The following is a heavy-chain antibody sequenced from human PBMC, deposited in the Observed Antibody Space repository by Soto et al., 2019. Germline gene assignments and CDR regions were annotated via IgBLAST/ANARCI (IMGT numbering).Heavy chain of an antibody. Sequence: GGSLRLSCAASGFTFSNAWMSWVRQAPGMGLEWVGRIKSKTDGGTTDYAAPVKGRFTISRDDSKNTLYLQMNSLKTEDTAVYYCTTDLYCSSTSCYTLYYYYYYGMDVWGQGTTVTVSS. CDR1: GFTFSNAW. CDR3: TTDLYCSSTSCYTLYYYYYYGMDV. V-gene: IGHV3-15*01. CDR2: IKSKTDGGTT. J-gene: IGHJ6*02. D-gene: IGHD2-2*02.